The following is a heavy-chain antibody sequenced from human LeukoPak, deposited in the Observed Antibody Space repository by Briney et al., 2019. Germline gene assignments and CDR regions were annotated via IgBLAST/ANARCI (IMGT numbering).Heavy chain of an antibody. V-gene: IGHV3-33*08. CDR1: GFTFSSYA. CDR3: ARDGRRGSSWSYYYYGMDV. Sequence: PGGSLRLSCAASGFTFSSYAMHWVRQAPGKGLEWVAVIWYDGSNKYYADSVKGRFTISRDNSKNTLYLQMNSLRAEDTAVYYCARDGRRGSSWSYYYYGMDVWGQGTTVTVSS. CDR2: IWYDGSNK. J-gene: IGHJ6*02. D-gene: IGHD6-13*01.